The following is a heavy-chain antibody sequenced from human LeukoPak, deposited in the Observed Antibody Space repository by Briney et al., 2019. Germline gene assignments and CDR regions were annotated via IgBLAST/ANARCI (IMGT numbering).Heavy chain of an antibody. V-gene: IGHV4-39*07. J-gene: IGHJ4*02. CDR2: IYYSGNT. D-gene: IGHD6-19*01. Sequence: SETLSLTCPVSGGSISSSSYYWGWIRQPPGKGLEWIGTIYYSGNTYYNPSLKSRVTISVDTSKNQFSLKLSSVTAADTAVYYCARDFSGWYYFDYWGQGTLVTVSS. CDR3: ARDFSGWYYFDY. CDR1: GGSISSSSYY.